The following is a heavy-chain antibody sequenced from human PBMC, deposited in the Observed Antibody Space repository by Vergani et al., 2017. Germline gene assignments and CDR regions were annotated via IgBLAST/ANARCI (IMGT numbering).Heavy chain of an antibody. D-gene: IGHD6-13*01. Sequence: QVQLVESGGGVVQPGRSLRLSCAASGFTFSSYGMHWVRQAPGKGLEWVAVIWYDGSNKYYADSVKGRFTISRDNSKNTLYLQMNSLRAEDTAVYYCARELRQQLSPGLWDWGQGTLVTVSS. CDR1: GFTFSSYG. V-gene: IGHV3-33*01. CDR2: IWYDGSNK. CDR3: ARELRQQLSPGLWD. J-gene: IGHJ4*02.